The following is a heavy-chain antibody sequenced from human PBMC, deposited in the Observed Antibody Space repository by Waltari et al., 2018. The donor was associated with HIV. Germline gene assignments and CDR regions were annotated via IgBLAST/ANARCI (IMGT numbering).Heavy chain of an antibody. J-gene: IGHJ6*02. D-gene: IGHD1-26*01. CDR3: ARYRYSGSYSPYNYDMDV. CDR1: GYSFTSYW. Sequence: EIQLVQSGAEVKETRESLKISCKDFGYSFTSYWIGWVRQMPGKGLEWIGIIYPGDSDTRYSPSFQGQVTISADKSINTAYLQWSRLKASDTAIYYCARYRYSGSYSPYNYDMDVWGHGTTVTVSS. CDR2: IYPGDSDT. V-gene: IGHV5-51*03.